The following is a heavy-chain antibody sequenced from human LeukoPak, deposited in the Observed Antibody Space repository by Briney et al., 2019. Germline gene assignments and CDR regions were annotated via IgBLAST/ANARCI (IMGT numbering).Heavy chain of an antibody. V-gene: IGHV3-30*18. CDR2: ISYDGSNK. CDR1: GFTFSSYG. J-gene: IGHJ4*02. D-gene: IGHD3-3*01. CDR3: AKDRATIFGVVIMDHYFDY. Sequence: GGSLRLSCAASGFTFSSYGMHWVRQAPGKGLEWVAVISYDGSNKYYADSVKGRFTISRDNSKNTLYLQMNSLRAEDTAVYYCAKDRATIFGVVIMDHYFDYWGQGTLVTVSS.